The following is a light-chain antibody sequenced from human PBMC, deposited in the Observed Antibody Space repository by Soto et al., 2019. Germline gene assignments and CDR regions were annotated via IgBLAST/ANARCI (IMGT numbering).Light chain of an antibody. J-gene: IGKJ3*01. CDR2: DAS. CDR3: QQRSNWL. CDR1: QTISNW. V-gene: IGKV1-5*01. Sequence: DIQMTQSPSTLSASVGDRVTITCRASQTISNWLAWYRQKPGKAPKLLIYDASNLESGVPSRFSGSGSGTDFTLTISSLEPEDFAVYYCQQRSNWLFGPGTKVDI.